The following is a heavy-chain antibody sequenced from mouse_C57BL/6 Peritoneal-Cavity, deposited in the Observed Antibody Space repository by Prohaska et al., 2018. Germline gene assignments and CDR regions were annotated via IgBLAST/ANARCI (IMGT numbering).Heavy chain of an antibody. CDR1: YYTFTDYY. V-gene: IGHV1-26*01. CDR2: SHPNNGGT. CDR3: ARRDGQGGSSY. D-gene: IGHD2-3*01. J-gene: IGHJ3*01. Sequence: GALVQISCKASYYTFTDYYMNWVKQTPVKSLDWIVNSHPNNGGTSYNQKFKGTSTLTVDKSSSTAYMQRSSLTSEDSAVYKCARRDGQGGSSYGGQGTLVTVSA.